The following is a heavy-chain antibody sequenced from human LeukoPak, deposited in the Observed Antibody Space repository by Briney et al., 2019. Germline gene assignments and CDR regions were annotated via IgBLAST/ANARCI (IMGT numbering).Heavy chain of an antibody. CDR1: GGSISSDGYY. V-gene: IGHV4-31*03. CDR2: IYYSGST. J-gene: IGHJ4*02. D-gene: IGHD2-2*01. CDR3: ARDRRTLLDY. Sequence: PSETLSLTCTVSGGSISSDGYYWSWIRQHPGKGLEWIGYIYYSGSTYYNPSLKSRVTISVDTSKNQFSLKLSSVTAADTAVYYCARDRRTLLDYWGQGTLVTVSS.